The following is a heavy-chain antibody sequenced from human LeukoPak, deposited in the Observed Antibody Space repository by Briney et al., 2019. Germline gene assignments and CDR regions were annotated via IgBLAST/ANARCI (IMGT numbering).Heavy chain of an antibody. CDR2: IYYSGST. Sequence: SETLSLTCTVSGGSISSYYWSWIRQPPGKGLEWIGYIYYSGSTNYNPSLKSRVTISVDTSKNQFSLKLSSVTAADTAVYYCALARGSGSYRLDYWGQGTLVTVSS. CDR1: GGSISSYY. V-gene: IGHV4-59*01. D-gene: IGHD3-10*01. J-gene: IGHJ4*02. CDR3: ALARGSGSYRLDY.